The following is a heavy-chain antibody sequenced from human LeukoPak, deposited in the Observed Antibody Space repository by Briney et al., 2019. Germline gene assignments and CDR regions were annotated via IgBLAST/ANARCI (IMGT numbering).Heavy chain of an antibody. J-gene: IGHJ4*02. D-gene: IGHD2-15*01. Sequence: SETLSLTCAVYGGSFSGYYWSWIRQPPGKGLEWIGEINHSGSTNYNPSLKSRVTISVDTSKNQFSLKLSSVTAADTAVYYCARAPYCSSGSCIDYWGQGTLVTVSS. CDR2: INHSGST. V-gene: IGHV4-34*01. CDR1: GGSFSGYY. CDR3: ARAPYCSSGSCIDY.